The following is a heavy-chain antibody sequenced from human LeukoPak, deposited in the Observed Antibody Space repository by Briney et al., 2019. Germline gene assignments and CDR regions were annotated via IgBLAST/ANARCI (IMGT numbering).Heavy chain of an antibody. D-gene: IGHD3-10*02. CDR3: AKDLHYYVAMDV. CDR1: GFTFSSYA. CDR2: ISGRGGGT. J-gene: IGHJ6*02. Sequence: GGCLRLSCAASGFTFSSYAMSWGRQAPGKGLEWVSAISGRGGGTYYADSVKGRFTISRDNSKSTLYLQMNNLRADDTALYFCAKDLHYYVAMDVWGQGTQVTVSS. V-gene: IGHV3-23*01.